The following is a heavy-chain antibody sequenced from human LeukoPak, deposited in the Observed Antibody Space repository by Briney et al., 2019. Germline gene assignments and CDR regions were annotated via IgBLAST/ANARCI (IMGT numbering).Heavy chain of an antibody. V-gene: IGHV4-4*02. J-gene: IGHJ5*02. D-gene: IGHD2-2*01. CDR2: INHSGST. CDR1: GGSISSSNW. Sequence: PSETLSLTCAVSGGSISSSNWWSWVRQPPGKGLEWIGEINHSGSTNYNPSLNSRVTISVDTSKNQFSLKLSSVTAADTAVYYCARGGGYCSSTSCYSYNWFDPWGQGTLVTVSS. CDR3: ARGGGYCSSTSCYSYNWFDP.